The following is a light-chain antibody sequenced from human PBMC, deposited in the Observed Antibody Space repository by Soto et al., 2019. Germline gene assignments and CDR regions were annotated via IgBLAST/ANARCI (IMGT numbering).Light chain of an antibody. V-gene: IGLV1-40*01. CDR3: QSYDGSLSGVV. CDR1: SSNIGAGYD. J-gene: IGLJ2*01. CDR2: GNN. Sequence: QSVLTQPPSVSGAPGQRVTISCTGTSSNIGAGYDVHWYQQLPGTAPKLLIYGNNNRPSGVPDRFSGSKSGTSASLATTGLQAEDEADYYCQSYDGSLSGVVFGGGTKLTVL.